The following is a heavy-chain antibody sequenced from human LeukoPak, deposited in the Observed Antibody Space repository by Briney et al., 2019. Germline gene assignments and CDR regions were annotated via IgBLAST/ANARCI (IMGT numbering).Heavy chain of an antibody. CDR1: GGSISSYY. J-gene: IGHJ3*02. CDR2: IYYSGST. Sequence: SETLSLTCTVSGGSISSYYWSWIRQPPGKGLEWIGYIYYSGSTNYNPSLKSRVTISVDTSKNQFSLKLSSVTAADTAVYYCARDLSGGPRRAFDIWGQGTMVTVSS. D-gene: IGHD1-14*01. CDR3: ARDLSGGPRRAFDI. V-gene: IGHV4-59*01.